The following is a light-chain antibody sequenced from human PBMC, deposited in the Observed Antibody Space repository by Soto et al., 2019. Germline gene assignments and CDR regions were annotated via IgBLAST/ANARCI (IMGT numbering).Light chain of an antibody. J-gene: IGLJ1*01. CDR3: SSYTSSSTYV. V-gene: IGLV2-14*03. CDR2: DVS. Sequence: QSVLTQPASVSGAPGQSIAISCTGNSSDVGGYNYVSWYQHHPGKAPKLMVYDVSNRPSGVSNRFSGSKSGNTASLTISGLQAEDEADYYCSSYTSSSTYVFGTGTKVTVL. CDR1: SSDVGGYNY.